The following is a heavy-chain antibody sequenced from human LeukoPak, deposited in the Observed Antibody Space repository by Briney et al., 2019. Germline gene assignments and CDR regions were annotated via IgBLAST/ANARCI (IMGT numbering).Heavy chain of an antibody. CDR2: IIPIFGTA. CDR1: GGTFSSYA. D-gene: IGHD3-9*01. Sequence: SVRVSCKASGGTFSSYAISWVRQAPGQGLEWMGGIIPIFGTANYAQKFQGRVTITADESTSTAYMELSSLRSEDTAVYYCARADHLRYFDWSIDYWGQGTLVTVSS. V-gene: IGHV1-69*13. CDR3: ARADHLRYFDWSIDY. J-gene: IGHJ4*02.